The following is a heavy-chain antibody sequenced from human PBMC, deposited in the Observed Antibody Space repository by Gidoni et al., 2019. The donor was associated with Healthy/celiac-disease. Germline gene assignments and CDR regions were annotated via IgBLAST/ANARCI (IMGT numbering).Heavy chain of an antibody. CDR3: AKEYDYSNYCLDY. J-gene: IGHJ4*02. V-gene: IGHV3-30*18. Sequence: QVQLVESGGGVVQPGRSLRLSCAASGFTFSSYGMHWVRQAPGKGLEWVAVISYDGSNKYYADSVKGRFTISRDNSKNTLYLQMNSLRAEDTAVYYCAKEYDYSNYCLDYWGQGTLVTVSS. CDR1: GFTFSSYG. D-gene: IGHD4-4*01. CDR2: ISYDGSNK.